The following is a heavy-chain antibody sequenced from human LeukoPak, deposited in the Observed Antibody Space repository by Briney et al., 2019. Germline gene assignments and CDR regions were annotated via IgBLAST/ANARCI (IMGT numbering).Heavy chain of an antibody. CDR3: ARHQFKWEFRSGFAY. D-gene: IGHD1-26*01. CDR1: GGSISSGGYY. V-gene: IGHV4-39*01. J-gene: IGHJ4*02. CDR2: IYYTGST. Sequence: SETLSLTCTVSGGSISSGGYYWAWIRQPPGKGLEWIGTIYYTGSTYYNPSLKSRVTISVDTSKNQFSLKLRSVTSVTAADTAVYYCARHQFKWEFRSGFAYWGQGTLVTVSS.